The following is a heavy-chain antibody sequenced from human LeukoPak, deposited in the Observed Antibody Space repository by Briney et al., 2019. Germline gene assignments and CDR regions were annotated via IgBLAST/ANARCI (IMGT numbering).Heavy chain of an antibody. CDR2: IRPSDGST. Sequence: PGGSLRLSCAASGFTFSTYAMSWVRQAPGKGLEWVSAIRPSDGSTFYADSVKGRFTISRDSSKSTLYLQMNSLRAEDTAVYYCAKLTSGWFEDFWGQGTLVTVSS. D-gene: IGHD6-19*01. CDR1: GFTFSTYA. V-gene: IGHV3-23*01. CDR3: AKLTSGWFEDF. J-gene: IGHJ4*02.